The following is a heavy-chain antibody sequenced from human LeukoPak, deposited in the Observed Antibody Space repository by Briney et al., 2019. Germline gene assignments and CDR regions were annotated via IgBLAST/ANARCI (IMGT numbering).Heavy chain of an antibody. J-gene: IGHJ4*02. V-gene: IGHV4-34*01. CDR2: INHSGST. D-gene: IGHD3-16*02. CDR3: ARKLVILTPTYFDY. Sequence: SSETLSLTCAVYGGSFSGYYWSWIRQSPGKALQWIGEINHSGSTNYNPSLKSRVTISVDTSKNQCSLKLNSVTAADTAVYYCARKLVILTPTYFDYWGQGTLVTVSS. CDR1: GGSFSGYY.